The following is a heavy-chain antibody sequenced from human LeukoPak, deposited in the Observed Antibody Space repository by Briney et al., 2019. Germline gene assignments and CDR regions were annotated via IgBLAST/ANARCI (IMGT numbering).Heavy chain of an antibody. V-gene: IGHV3-53*01. D-gene: IGHD3-10*01. J-gene: IGHJ4*02. Sequence: GGSLRLSCAASGLTFSNNYMSWVRQSPGKGLEWVSVIYSDGSTYYEDSVKGRFTISRDTSKNTLSLQMSSLRVEDTAVYFCAREKGRGVISPYYDCWGQGTLVTVSS. CDR2: IYSDGST. CDR1: GLTFSNNY. CDR3: AREKGRGVISPYYDC.